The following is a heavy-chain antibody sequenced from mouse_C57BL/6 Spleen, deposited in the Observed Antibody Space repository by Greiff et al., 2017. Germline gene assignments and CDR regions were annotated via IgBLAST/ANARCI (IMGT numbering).Heavy chain of an antibody. J-gene: IGHJ4*01. V-gene: IGHV1-39*01. D-gene: IGHD1-2*01. CDR3: ARYITTPYYAMDY. Sequence: VQLKQSGPELVKPGASVKISCKASGYSFTDYNMNWVKQSNRKSLEWIGVINPNYGTTSYNQKFKGKATLTVDQSSSTAYMQLNSLTSEDSAVYYCARYITTPYYAMDYWGQGTSVTVSS. CDR1: GYSFTDYN. CDR2: INPNYGTT.